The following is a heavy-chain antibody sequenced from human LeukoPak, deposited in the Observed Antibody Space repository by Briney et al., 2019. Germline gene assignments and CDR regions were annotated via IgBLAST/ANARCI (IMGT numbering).Heavy chain of an antibody. CDR3: ARDIVYSSGWYPIDY. CDR2: IWYDGSNK. Sequence: GGSLRLSCAASGFTFSSYGMHWVRQAPGKGLEWVAVIWYDGSNKYYADSVKGRFTISRDNSKNTLYLQMNSLRAEDTAVYYCARDIVYSSGWYPIDYWGQGTLVTVSS. D-gene: IGHD6-19*01. V-gene: IGHV3-33*01. CDR1: GFTFSSYG. J-gene: IGHJ4*02.